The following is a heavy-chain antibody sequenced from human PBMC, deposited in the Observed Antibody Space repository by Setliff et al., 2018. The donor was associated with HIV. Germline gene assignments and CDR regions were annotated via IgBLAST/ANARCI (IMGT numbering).Heavy chain of an antibody. V-gene: IGHV3-21*01. Sequence: GGSLRLSCAASGFTFSSYSMNWVRQAPGKGLEWVSSISRSSDEIHYADSVKGRFTISRDNTKYSLYLQMNKARAEDTAVYFCVRDYRWLNWFFDLWGRGTLVTVSS. J-gene: IGHJ2*01. D-gene: IGHD6-19*01. CDR1: GFTFSSYS. CDR2: ISRSSDEI. CDR3: VRDYRWLNWFFDL.